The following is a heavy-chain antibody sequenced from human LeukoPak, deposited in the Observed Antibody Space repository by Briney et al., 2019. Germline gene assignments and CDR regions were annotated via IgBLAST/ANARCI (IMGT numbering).Heavy chain of an antibody. CDR3: ARDDARYYDILTGYYKGPFDY. CDR1: GYTFTNYA. V-gene: IGHV7-4-1*02. J-gene: IGHJ4*02. D-gene: IGHD3-9*01. CDR2: INTNTGNP. Sequence: GASVKVSCKASGYTFTNYAMNWVRQAPGQGLEWMGWINTNTGNPTYAQGFTGRFVFSLDTSVSTAYLQISSLKAEDTAVYYCARDDARYYDILTGYYKGPFDYWGQGTLVTVSS.